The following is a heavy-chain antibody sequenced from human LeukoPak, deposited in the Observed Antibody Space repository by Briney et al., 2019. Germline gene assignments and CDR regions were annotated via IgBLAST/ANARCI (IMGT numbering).Heavy chain of an antibody. J-gene: IGHJ3*01. CDR3: ARSSYSSSSSV. D-gene: IGHD6-6*01. Sequence: GGSLRLSCVGSGFSFSDTWMSWVRQAPGKGLEWVANIKQDGSEKYYVDSVKGRFTISRDNAKNSLYLQINSLRAEDTAVYYCARSSYSSSSSVWGQGTMVTVSS. V-gene: IGHV3-7*03. CDR2: IKQDGSEK. CDR1: GFSFSDTW.